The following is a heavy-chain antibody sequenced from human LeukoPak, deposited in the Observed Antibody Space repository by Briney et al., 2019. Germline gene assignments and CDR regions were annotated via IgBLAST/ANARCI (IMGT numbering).Heavy chain of an antibody. Sequence: GGSLRLSCAASGFPFSTYWMNWIRQAPGKGLEWVSVIYSGGSTYYADSVKGRFTISRDNSKNTLYLQMNSLRAEDTAVYYCARDLGGPPYGDLMDYWGQGTLVTVSS. CDR1: GFPFSTYW. CDR2: IYSGGST. J-gene: IGHJ4*02. V-gene: IGHV3-66*02. D-gene: IGHD4-17*01. CDR3: ARDLGGPPYGDLMDY.